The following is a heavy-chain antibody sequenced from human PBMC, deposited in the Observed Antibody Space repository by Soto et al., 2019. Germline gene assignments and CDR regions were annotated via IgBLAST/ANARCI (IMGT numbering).Heavy chain of an antibody. D-gene: IGHD6-13*01. Sequence: FTFTDYALSWVRQAPGKGLEWVATISGIGGSTYLADSVKGRLSISRDNSKNTVSLLMNSLRAEDTAVYFCARGSSGYISSWYYFDYWGRGTLVTVSS. CDR2: ISGIGGST. CDR1: FTFTDYA. J-gene: IGHJ4*02. CDR3: ARGSSGYISSWYYFDY. V-gene: IGHV3-23*01.